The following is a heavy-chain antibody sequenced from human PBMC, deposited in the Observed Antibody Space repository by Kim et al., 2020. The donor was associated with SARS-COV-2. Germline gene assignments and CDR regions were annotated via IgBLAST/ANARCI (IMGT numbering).Heavy chain of an antibody. CDR3: AREGGYYGSGSSGYYYYYYGMDV. J-gene: IGHJ6*02. CDR2: INHSGST. CDR1: GGSFSGYY. D-gene: IGHD3-10*01. V-gene: IGHV4-34*01. Sequence: SETLSLTCAVYGGSFSGYYWSWIRQPPGKGLEWIGEINHSGSTNYNPSLKSRVTISVDTSKNQFSLKLSSVTAADTAVYYCAREGGYYGSGSSGYYYYYYGMDVWGQGTTVTVSS.